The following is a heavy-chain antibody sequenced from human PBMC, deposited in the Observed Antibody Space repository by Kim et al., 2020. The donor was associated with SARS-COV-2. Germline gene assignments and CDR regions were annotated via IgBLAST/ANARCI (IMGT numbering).Heavy chain of an antibody. Sequence: GGSLRLSCAASGFTFSSYAMHWVRQAPGKGLEWVAVISYDGSNKYYADSVKGRFTISRDNSKNTLYLQMNSLRAEDTAVYYCARTISGYKDAFDIWGQGTMVTVSS. CDR2: ISYDGSNK. V-gene: IGHV3-30*04. D-gene: IGHD3-22*01. J-gene: IGHJ3*02. CDR1: GFTFSSYA. CDR3: ARTISGYKDAFDI.